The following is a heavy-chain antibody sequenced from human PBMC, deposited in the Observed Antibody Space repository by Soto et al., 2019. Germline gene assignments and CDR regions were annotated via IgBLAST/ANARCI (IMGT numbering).Heavy chain of an antibody. CDR2: ISGSGGST. D-gene: IGHD6-19*01. CDR3: AKDSGRGYSSGWYPGPNDY. J-gene: IGHJ4*02. V-gene: IGHV3-23*01. CDR1: GFTFSSYA. Sequence: EVQLLESGGGLVQPGGSLRLSCAASGFTFSSYAMSWVRQAPGKGLEWVSAISGSGGSTYYADSVKGRFTISRDNSKNTLYLQMNSLRAEDTAVYYCAKDSGRGYSSGWYPGPNDYWGQGTLVTVSS.